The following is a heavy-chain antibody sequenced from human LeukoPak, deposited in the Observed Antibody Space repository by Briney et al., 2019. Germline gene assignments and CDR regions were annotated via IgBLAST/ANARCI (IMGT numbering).Heavy chain of an antibody. CDR1: GGSISAYY. V-gene: IGHV4-59*08. CDR2: IYYRGST. CDR3: ASDYGSGFDY. D-gene: IGHD3-10*01. J-gene: IGHJ4*02. Sequence: SETLSLTCTVSGGSISAYYWSWIRQPPGKGLEWIGNIYYRGSTNYNPSLKSRVTISVDTSKNQFSLKLSSVAAADTAVYYCASDYGSGFDYWGQGTLVTVSS.